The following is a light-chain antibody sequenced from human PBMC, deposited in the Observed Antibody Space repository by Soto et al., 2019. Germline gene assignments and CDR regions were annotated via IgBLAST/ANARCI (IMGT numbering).Light chain of an antibody. CDR1: QSISTY. J-gene: IGKJ4*01. CDR3: QQSYTAPLT. CDR2: AAS. Sequence: DIQMTQSPSSLSASVGDRVTISCRASQSISTYLNWYQQKPGKAPDLLIYAASSLQSGVPPRFSGSGSGTDFTLTIISLQPEDFATYYCQQSYTAPLTFCGGTKVESK. V-gene: IGKV1-39*01.